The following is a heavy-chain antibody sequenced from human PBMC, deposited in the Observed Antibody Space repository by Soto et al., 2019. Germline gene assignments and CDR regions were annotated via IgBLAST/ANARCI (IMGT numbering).Heavy chain of an antibody. J-gene: IGHJ4*02. Sequence: ASVKVSCKASGYTFSNYAIHWVRQAPGQRLEWMGWINTGNGNTKYSQKFQGRVTISRDTSASTAYMELSSLRSEDTAVYYCARGLITPIVAPSGFADYWGQ. CDR3: ARGLITPIVAPSGFADY. CDR2: INTGNGNT. D-gene: IGHD3-22*01. V-gene: IGHV1-3*04. CDR1: GYTFSNYA.